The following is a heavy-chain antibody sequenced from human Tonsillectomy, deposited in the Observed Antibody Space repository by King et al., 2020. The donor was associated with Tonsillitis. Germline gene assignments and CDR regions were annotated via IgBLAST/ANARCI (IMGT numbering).Heavy chain of an antibody. J-gene: IGHJ3*02. V-gene: IGHV3-7*01. CDR1: GFTFSSYW. CDR2: IKQDGSEK. CDR3: ARRADSESYYDAFDI. D-gene: IGHD1-26*01. Sequence: VQLVESGGGLVQPGGSLRLSCAASGFTFSSYWMSWVRQAPGKGLEWVANIKQDGSEKYYVDSVKGRFTISRDNAKNSLYLQMNSLRAEDTAVYYCARRADSESYYDAFDIWGQGTMVTVSS.